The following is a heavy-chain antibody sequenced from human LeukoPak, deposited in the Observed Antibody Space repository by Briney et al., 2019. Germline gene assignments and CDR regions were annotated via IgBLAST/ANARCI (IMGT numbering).Heavy chain of an antibody. CDR1: GFTFSSYG. V-gene: IGHV3-30*18. D-gene: IGHD3-22*01. Sequence: PGGSLRLSCAASGFTFSSYGMHWVRQAPGKGLEWVAVISYDGSNKYYADSVEGRFTISRDNSKNTLYLQMNSLRAEDTAVYYCAKNRDRGVPTYYYDSSGSSHFDLWGRGTLVTVPS. J-gene: IGHJ2*01. CDR2: ISYDGSNK. CDR3: AKNRDRGVPTYYYDSSGSSHFDL.